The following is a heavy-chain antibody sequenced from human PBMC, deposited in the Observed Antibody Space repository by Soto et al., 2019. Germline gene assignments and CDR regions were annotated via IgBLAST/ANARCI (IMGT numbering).Heavy chain of an antibody. CDR2: MNPNSGNT. Sequence: ASVKVSCKASGYTFNSYDINWVRQATGQGLEWMGWMNPNSGNTGYAQKFQGRVTMTRNTSISTAYMELSSLRSEDTAVYYCARPLYYDSSGYDAFDIWGQGTMVTVSS. V-gene: IGHV1-8*01. D-gene: IGHD3-22*01. CDR3: ARPLYYDSSGYDAFDI. CDR1: GYTFNSYD. J-gene: IGHJ3*02.